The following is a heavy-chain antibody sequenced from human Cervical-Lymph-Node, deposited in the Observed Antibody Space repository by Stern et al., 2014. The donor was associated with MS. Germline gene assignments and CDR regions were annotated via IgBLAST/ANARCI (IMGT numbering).Heavy chain of an antibody. V-gene: IGHV5-51*01. CDR2: IYPDDSDI. D-gene: IGHD1-1*01. CDR3: ARHPPRRKWDDPNYGMDV. CDR1: GYTFTNNW. Sequence: EVHLVESGAEVKKPGESLKISCKGSGYTFTNNWIAWVRQMPGKGLEWMGIIYPDDSDIRYSPSLQGQVTISADKSIRTAYRQWSSLKAADSAVYYCARHPPRRKWDDPNYGMDVWGQGTTVTVSS. J-gene: IGHJ6*02.